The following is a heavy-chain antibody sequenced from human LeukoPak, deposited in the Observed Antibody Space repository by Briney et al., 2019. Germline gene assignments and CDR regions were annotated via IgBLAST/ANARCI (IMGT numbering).Heavy chain of an antibody. J-gene: IGHJ4*02. V-gene: IGHV3-33*01. CDR2: IWYDGSSK. D-gene: IGHD4-23*01. CDR3: ARAGHDYGGNSGWGAWDY. Sequence: GGSLRLSCAASGFTFSSYGMHWVRQAPGKGLEWVAVIWYDGSSKYYADSVKGRFTISRDNSKNTLYLQMNSLRAEDTAVYYCARAGHDYGGNSGWGAWDYWGQGTLVTVSS. CDR1: GFTFSSYG.